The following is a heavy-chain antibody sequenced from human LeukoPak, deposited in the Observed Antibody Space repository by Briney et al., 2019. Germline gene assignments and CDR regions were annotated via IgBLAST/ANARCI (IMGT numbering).Heavy chain of an antibody. V-gene: IGHV1-2*02. Sequence: ASVKVSCKASGYTFTGYYMHWVRQAPGQGLEWMGWINPNSGGTNYAQKSQGRVTMTRDTSISTAYMELSRLRSDDTAVYYCATFSSGWPGYFDYWGQGTLVTVSS. CDR3: ATFSSGWPGYFDY. D-gene: IGHD6-19*01. J-gene: IGHJ4*02. CDR2: INPNSGGT. CDR1: GYTFTGYY.